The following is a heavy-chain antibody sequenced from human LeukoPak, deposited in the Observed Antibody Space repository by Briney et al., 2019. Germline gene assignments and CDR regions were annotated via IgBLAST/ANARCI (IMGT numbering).Heavy chain of an antibody. CDR1: GFTFSSYA. Sequence: GGPLRLSCAASGFTFSSYAMSWVRQAPGKGLEWVSAISGSGGSTYYADSVKGRFTISRDNSKNTLYLQMNSLRAEDTAVYYCAKCLHGSGSYPCGAFDIWGQGTMVTVSS. CDR3: AKCLHGSGSYPCGAFDI. V-gene: IGHV3-23*01. D-gene: IGHD3-10*01. J-gene: IGHJ3*02. CDR2: ISGSGGST.